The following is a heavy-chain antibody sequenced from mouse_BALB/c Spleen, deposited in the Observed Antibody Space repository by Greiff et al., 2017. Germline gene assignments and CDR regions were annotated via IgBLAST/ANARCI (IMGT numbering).Heavy chain of an antibody. CDR2: INPSTGYT. D-gene: IGHD3-2*01. J-gene: IGHJ3*01. CDR1: GYTFTSYW. CDR3: ADSSGYVDWFAY. V-gene: IGHV1-7*01. Sequence: QVQLQQSGAELAKPGASVKMSCKASGYTFTSYWMHWVKQRPGQGLEWIGYINPSTGYTEYNQKFKDKATLTADKSSSTAYMQLSSLTSEDSAVYYCADSSGYVDWFAYWGQGTLVTVSA.